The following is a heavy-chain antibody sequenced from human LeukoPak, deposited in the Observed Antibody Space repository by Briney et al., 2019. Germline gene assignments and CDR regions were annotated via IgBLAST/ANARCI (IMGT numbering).Heavy chain of an antibody. V-gene: IGHV3-7*04. J-gene: IGHJ4*02. CDR3: TRVGYIDEGIDY. CDR1: GFPFSSYW. Sequence: GGSLRLSCGASGFPFSSYWMTWVRQAPGKGLEWVANIKQDGSKKSYVDSVKGRFTISRDNAKNSLYLQMNSLRAEDTAIYYCTRVGYIDEGIDYWGQGTLVTVSS. CDR2: IKQDGSKK. D-gene: IGHD5-24*01.